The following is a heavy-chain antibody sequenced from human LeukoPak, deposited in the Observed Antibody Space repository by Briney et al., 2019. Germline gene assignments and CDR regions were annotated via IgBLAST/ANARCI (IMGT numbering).Heavy chain of an antibody. CDR3: ARDRPKSGQYYYESSGYYPFDY. J-gene: IGHJ4*02. V-gene: IGHV3-48*01. Sequence: GGALRLSCAASGFTFSSYSMSWVRQAPGEGLEWVSYISSSSGTIYYAESVKGRFTISRDNAKNSLYLQMNSLRAEDTAVYYCARDRPKSGQYYYESSGYYPFDYWGQGTLVTVSS. D-gene: IGHD3-22*01. CDR2: ISSSSGTI. CDR1: GFTFSSYS.